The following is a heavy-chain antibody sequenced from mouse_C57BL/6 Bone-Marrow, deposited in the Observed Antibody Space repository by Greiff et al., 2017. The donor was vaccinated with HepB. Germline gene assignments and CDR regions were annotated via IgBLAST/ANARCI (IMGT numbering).Heavy chain of an antibody. Sequence: EVHLVESGGGLVQPKGSLKLSCAASGFSFNTYAMNWVRQAPGKGLEWVARIRSKSNNYATYYADSVKYRFTISRDDSESMLYLQMNNLTTEDTAMDYCVIEYYGSSYEAWFADWGKGTLVTVSA. CDR3: VIEYYGSSYEAWFAD. V-gene: IGHV10-1*01. CDR2: IRSKSNNYAT. D-gene: IGHD1-1*01. CDR1: GFSFNTYA. J-gene: IGHJ3*01.